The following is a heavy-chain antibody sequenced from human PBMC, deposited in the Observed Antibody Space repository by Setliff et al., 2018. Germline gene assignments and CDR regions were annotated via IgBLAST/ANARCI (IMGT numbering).Heavy chain of an antibody. CDR3: TFSPWFGP. V-gene: IGHV3-NL1*01. J-gene: IGHJ5*02. CDR1: GFTFSSYS. Sequence: GGSLRLSCAASGFTFSSYSMNWVRQAPGKGLEWVSTINWDGRSTGYSDSVKGRFTISRDTSKSTLYLQMSRLRAEDTAVYFCTFSPWFGPWGQGTLVTVSS. CDR2: INWDGRST.